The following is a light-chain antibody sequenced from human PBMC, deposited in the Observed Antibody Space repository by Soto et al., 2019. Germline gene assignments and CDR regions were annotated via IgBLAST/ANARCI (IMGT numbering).Light chain of an antibody. V-gene: IGKV3-11*01. CDR1: QSVGSK. CDR3: QQRSNWPIT. CDR2: DAS. J-gene: IGKJ5*01. Sequence: EIVMTQSPPTLSVSPGERATLSCRASQSVGSKLAWYQQRPGQAPRLLIYDASNRATGIPARFSGSGSGTEFSLTISSLEPEDFAVYYCQQRSNWPITFGQGTRLEIK.